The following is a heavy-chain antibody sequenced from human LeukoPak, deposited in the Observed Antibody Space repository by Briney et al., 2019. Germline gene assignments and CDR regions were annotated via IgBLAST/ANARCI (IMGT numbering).Heavy chain of an antibody. CDR2: IYSGGST. J-gene: IGHJ4*02. V-gene: IGHV3-53*01. CDR3: ARGLYGSGTYGGFDY. D-gene: IGHD3-10*01. Sequence: PGGSLRLSCAASGFTVSSNYMSWVRQAPWKGLEWVSVIYSGGSTYYADSVKGRFTISRDNSKNTLYPQMNSLRGEDTAVYYCARGLYGSGTYGGFDYWGQGTLVTVSS. CDR1: GFTVSSNY.